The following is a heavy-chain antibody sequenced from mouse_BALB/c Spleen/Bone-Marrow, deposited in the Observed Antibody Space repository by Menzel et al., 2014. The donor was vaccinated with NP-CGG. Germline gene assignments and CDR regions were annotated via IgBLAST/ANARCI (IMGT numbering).Heavy chain of an antibody. D-gene: IGHD2-4*01. CDR3: TRKGALITHYYAMDY. CDR2: ISSGSSTI. Sequence: EVKVVESGGGLVQPGGSRKLSCAASGFTFSSFGMHWVRQAPEKGLEWVAYISSGSSTIYYADTVKGRFTISRDNPKNTLVLQMTSLRSEDTAMYYCTRKGALITHYYAMDYWGQGTSVTVSS. CDR1: GFTFSSFG. V-gene: IGHV5-17*02. J-gene: IGHJ4*01.